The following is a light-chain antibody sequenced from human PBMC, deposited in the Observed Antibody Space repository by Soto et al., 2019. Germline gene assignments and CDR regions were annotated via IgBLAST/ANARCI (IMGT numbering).Light chain of an antibody. CDR2: DDD. J-gene: IGLJ1*01. CDR1: STDFVSYNR. V-gene: IGLV1-51*01. CDR3: GSWDSSLSAYV. Sequence: QSVLTQPPSVSGSPGQSVTISCTGTSTDFVSYNRVSWYQQPPGTAPKLLIYDDDKRPSGIPDRFSGSKSGTSATLGITGFQTGDEADYYCGSWDSSLSAYVFGTGTKV.